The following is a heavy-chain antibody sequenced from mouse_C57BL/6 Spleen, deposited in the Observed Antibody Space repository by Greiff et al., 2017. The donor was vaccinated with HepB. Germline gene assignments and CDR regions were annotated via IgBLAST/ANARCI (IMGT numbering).Heavy chain of an antibody. CDR3: ASYYYGSSAWFAY. CDR1: GYTFTSYW. CDR2: INPSSGYT. Sequence: QVQLQQSGAELAKPGASVKLSCKASGYTFTSYWMHWVKQRPVQGLEWIGYINPSSGYTKYNQKFKDKATLTADKSSSTAYMQLSSLTYEDSAVYYCASYYYGSSAWFAYWGQGTLVTVSA. V-gene: IGHV1-7*01. D-gene: IGHD1-1*01. J-gene: IGHJ3*01.